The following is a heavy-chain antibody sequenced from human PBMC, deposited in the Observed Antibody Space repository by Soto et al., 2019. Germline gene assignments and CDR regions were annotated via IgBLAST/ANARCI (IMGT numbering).Heavy chain of an antibody. J-gene: IGHJ4*02. V-gene: IGHV4-4*07. CDR3: ARSIVVGPFDY. CDR1: GGSISSYY. CDR2: IYTSGTS. D-gene: IGHD3-22*01. Sequence: SETLSLTCTVSGGSISSYYWSWIRQPAGKGLEWIGRIYTSGTSNYNPSLKSRVTMSVDTSKNQFSLNLSSVTAADTAVYYCARSIVVGPFDYWGQGTLVTVSS.